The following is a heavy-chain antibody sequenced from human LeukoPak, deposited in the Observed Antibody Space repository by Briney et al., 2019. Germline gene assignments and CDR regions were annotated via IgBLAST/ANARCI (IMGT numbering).Heavy chain of an antibody. CDR2: ISSSGSTI. CDR3: ARVGYSYGYYYYYMDV. V-gene: IGHV3-48*03. Sequence: PGGSLRLSCAASAFTFSSYEMNWVRQAPGKGLEWVSYISSSGSTIYYADSVKGRFTISRDNAKNSLYLQMNSLRAEDTAVYYCARVGYSYGYYYYYMDVWGKGTTVTVSS. J-gene: IGHJ6*03. CDR1: AFTFSSYE. D-gene: IGHD5-18*01.